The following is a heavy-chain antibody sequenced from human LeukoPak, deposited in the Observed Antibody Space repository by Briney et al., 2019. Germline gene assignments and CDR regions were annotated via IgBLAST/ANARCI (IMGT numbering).Heavy chain of an antibody. CDR1: GGSISSGGYY. CDR2: IYYSGST. J-gene: IGHJ4*02. D-gene: IGHD3-10*01. Sequence: SQTLSLTCTVSGGSISSGGYYWSWIRQHPGKGLEWIGYIYYSGSTYYNPSLESRVTISVDTSKNQFSLKLSSVTAADTAVYYCARTYGSGEYYFDYWGQGTLVTVSS. V-gene: IGHV4-31*03. CDR3: ARTYGSGEYYFDY.